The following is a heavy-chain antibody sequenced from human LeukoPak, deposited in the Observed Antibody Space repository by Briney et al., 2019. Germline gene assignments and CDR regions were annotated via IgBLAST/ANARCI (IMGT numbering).Heavy chain of an antibody. CDR1: GGSINSYY. CDR3: ARDRTGSSGWYGYWFDP. J-gene: IGHJ5*02. D-gene: IGHD6-19*01. CDR2: IFYSGRT. V-gene: IGHV4-59*01. Sequence: PSETLSLTYPVSGGSINSYYWSWIRQPPGKGLEWIWYIFYSGRTNYNPSLKSRVTISVDTTKNQLSLKLSSVTAADTAVYYCARDRTGSSGWYGYWFDPWGQGTLVTVSS.